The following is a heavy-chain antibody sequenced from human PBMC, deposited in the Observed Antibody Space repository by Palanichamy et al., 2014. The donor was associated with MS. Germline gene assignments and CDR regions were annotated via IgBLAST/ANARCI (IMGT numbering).Heavy chain of an antibody. Sequence: VRQMPGKGLEWMGIIYPGDSDIRYSPSFQGQVTISAAKSISTAYLQWSSLKASDTAMYYCARQTGYSYGAIDYWGQGTLVTVSS. CDR3: ARQTGYSYGAIDY. D-gene: IGHD5-18*01. V-gene: IGHV5-51*01. CDR2: IYPGDSDI. J-gene: IGHJ4*02.